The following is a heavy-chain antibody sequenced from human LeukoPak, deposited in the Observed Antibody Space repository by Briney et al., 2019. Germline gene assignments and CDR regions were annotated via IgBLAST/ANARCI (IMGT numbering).Heavy chain of an antibody. CDR3: ARSTVTAAPLFY. V-gene: IGHV4-59*01. CDR1: GGSISGYH. J-gene: IGHJ4*02. Sequence: SETLSLTCTVSGGSISGYHWSWIRQPPGKGLEWIGNIYYSGSTNYNPSLKSRVTISVDTSKNQFSLKLSSVTAADTAVYYCARSTVTAAPLFYWGQGTLVTVSA. CDR2: IYYSGST. D-gene: IGHD4-17*01.